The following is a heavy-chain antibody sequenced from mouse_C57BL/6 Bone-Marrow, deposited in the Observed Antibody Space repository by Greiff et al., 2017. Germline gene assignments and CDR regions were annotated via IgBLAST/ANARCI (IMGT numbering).Heavy chain of an antibody. CDR3: ARGRLGGFAY. D-gene: IGHD4-1*01. CDR2: IYPRSGNT. J-gene: IGHJ3*01. V-gene: IGHV1-81*01. Sequence: VHLVESGAELARPGASVKLSCKASGYTFTSYGISWVKQRTGQGLEWIGEIYPRSGNTYYNEKFKGKATLTADKSSSTAYMELRSLTSEDAAVDFCARGRLGGFAYWGQGTLVTGSA. CDR1: GYTFTSYG.